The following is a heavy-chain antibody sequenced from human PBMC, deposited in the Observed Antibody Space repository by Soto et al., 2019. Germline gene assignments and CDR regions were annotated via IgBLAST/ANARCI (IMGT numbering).Heavy chain of an antibody. V-gene: IGHV1-69*02. CDR2: IIPILGIA. CDR1: GGTFSSYT. D-gene: IGHD5-12*01. CDR3: ASLRWLQKDGVGSSN. Sequence: QVQLVQSGAEVKKPGSSVKVSCKASGGTFSSYTISWVRQAPGQGLEWMGRIIPILGIANYAQKFQGRVTITADKSPSTAYIELSSLRYADTAVYYCASLRWLQKDGVGSSNWGPGTLVTVSS. J-gene: IGHJ4*02.